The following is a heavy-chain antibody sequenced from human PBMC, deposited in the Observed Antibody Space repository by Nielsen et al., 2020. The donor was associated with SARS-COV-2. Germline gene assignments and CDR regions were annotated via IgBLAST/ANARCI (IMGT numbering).Heavy chain of an antibody. D-gene: IGHD6-19*01. Sequence: ETLSLTCAASGFTFTSYWMHWFRQASGKGLVWVSRIKGDASSTAYADSVKGRFAISRDNAKNMLYLQMNSLRAEDTALYYCAKDLGYSSGGVDYWGQGTLVTVSS. CDR2: IKGDASST. CDR3: AKDLGYSSGGVDY. V-gene: IGHV3-74*01. CDR1: GFTFTSYW. J-gene: IGHJ4*02.